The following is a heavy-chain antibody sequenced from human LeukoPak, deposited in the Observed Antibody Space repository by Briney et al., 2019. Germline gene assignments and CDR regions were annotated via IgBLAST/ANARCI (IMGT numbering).Heavy chain of an antibody. D-gene: IGHD2-2*01. CDR3: AREVGYSSSYYGRFDP. Sequence: ASVKVSCKTSGYTFSTYYMHWVRQAPGQGLEWLGIIHPTDGSTSYTQKIQGRVTMTRDTATGTVYLELSSLRSEDTAVYFCAREVGYSSSYYGRFDPWGQGTLVIVSS. CDR2: IHPTDGST. CDR1: GYTFSTYY. V-gene: IGHV1-46*01. J-gene: IGHJ5*02.